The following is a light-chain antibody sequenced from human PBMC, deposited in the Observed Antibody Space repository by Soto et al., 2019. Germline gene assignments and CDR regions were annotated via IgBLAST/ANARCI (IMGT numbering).Light chain of an antibody. CDR1: QGISNY. Sequence: DIQMTQSPSSLSASVGDRVTITCRASQGISNYLAWYQQKPGKVPKLLIYAASTLQSGVRSRFSGSGSGTDFTLTISSLQPEDVATYYCQKYNSAPRTFGQATNVEIK. CDR3: QKYNSAPRT. J-gene: IGKJ1*01. V-gene: IGKV1-27*01. CDR2: AAS.